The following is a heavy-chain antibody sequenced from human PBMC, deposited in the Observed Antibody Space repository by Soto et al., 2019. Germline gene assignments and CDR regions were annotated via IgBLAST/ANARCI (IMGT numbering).Heavy chain of an antibody. CDR2: IQYNGYS. D-gene: IGHD3-10*01. CDR3: ARHGFGSLHGLVDV. J-gene: IGHJ6*02. V-gene: IGHV4-59*08. Sequence: QVQLQESGPGLVKPSETLSLTCTVSGGSITNYYCSWFRQPPGKGLEWIGYIQYNGYSAYNLSLMRRVTMSMATSKTQFSLMLGSVTATDTAVYYCARHGFGSLHGLVDVWGQGTTVIVSS. CDR1: GGSITNYY.